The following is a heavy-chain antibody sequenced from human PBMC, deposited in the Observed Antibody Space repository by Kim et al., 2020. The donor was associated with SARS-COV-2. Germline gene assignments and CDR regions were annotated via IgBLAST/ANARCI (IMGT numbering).Heavy chain of an antibody. J-gene: IGHJ6*02. CDR3: ARVVGGASYYYYGMDV. Sequence: GGSLRLSCAASGFTFSSYSMNWVRQAPGKGLEWVSYISSSSSTIYYADSVKGRFTISRDNAKNSLYLQMNSLRDEDTAVYYCARVVGGASYYYYGMDVWGQGTTVTVSS. CDR2: ISSSSSTI. CDR1: GFTFSSYS. D-gene: IGHD2-15*01. V-gene: IGHV3-48*02.